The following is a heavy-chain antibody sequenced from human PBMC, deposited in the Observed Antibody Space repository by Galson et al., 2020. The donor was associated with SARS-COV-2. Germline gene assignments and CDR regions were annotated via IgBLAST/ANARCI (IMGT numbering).Heavy chain of an antibody. V-gene: IGHV3-7*01. CDR3: ARLVESYDFWSGYYAPNFDY. CDR1: GFTFSSYW. Sequence: GESLKISCAASGFTFSSYWMSWVRQAPGKGLEWVANIKQDGSEKYYVDSVKGRFTISRDNAKNSLYLQMNSLRAEDTAVYYCARLVESYDFWSGYYAPNFDYWGQGTLVTVSS. J-gene: IGHJ4*02. CDR2: IKQDGSEK. D-gene: IGHD3-3*01.